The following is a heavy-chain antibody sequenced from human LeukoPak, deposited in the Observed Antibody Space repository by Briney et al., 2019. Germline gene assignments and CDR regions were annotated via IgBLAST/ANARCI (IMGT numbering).Heavy chain of an antibody. CDR2: IYFRGST. V-gene: IGHV4-59*01. D-gene: IGHD6-13*01. CDR1: GGSINSYY. CDR3: ARSGTAAGRRDY. Sequence: SETLSLTCTVSGGSINSYYWTWVRHPQGNGMGWNGYIYFRGSTNSSPSLTSRVTISVDTSKNQFSLNLTSVTAADTAFYYCARSGTAAGRRDYWGQGTLVTVSS. J-gene: IGHJ4*02.